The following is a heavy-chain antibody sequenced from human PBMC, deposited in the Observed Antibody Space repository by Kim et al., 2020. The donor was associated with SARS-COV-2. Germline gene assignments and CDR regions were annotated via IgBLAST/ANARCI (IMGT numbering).Heavy chain of an antibody. CDR3: ARWGWSGWYRGAFDI. V-gene: IGHV4-59*01. D-gene: IGHD6-19*01. J-gene: IGHJ3*02. Sequence: PVHKSRVTISVDTSKNQFSLKVSSVTGADTAVYYCARWGWSGWYRGAFDIWGQGTMVTVSS.